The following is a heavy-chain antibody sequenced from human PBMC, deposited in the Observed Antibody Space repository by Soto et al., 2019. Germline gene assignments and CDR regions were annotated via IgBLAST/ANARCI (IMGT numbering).Heavy chain of an antibody. CDR3: ARQVYSSSRSHYYGMDV. D-gene: IGHD6-6*01. V-gene: IGHV1-18*01. CDR1: GYTFTSYG. CDR2: ISAYNGNT. J-gene: IGHJ6*02. Sequence: QVQLVQSGAEVKKPGASVKVSCKASGYTFTSYGISWVRQAPGQGLEWMGWISAYNGNTNYAQKIQGRVTMPTDTSTSTAYMELRSLRSDDTAVYYCARQVYSSSRSHYYGMDVWGQGTTVTVSS.